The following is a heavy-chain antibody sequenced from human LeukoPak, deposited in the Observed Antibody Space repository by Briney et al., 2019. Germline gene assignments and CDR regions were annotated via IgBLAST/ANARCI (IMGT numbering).Heavy chain of an antibody. J-gene: IGHJ4*02. D-gene: IGHD1-14*01. CDR1: GYTFTGYY. Sequence: ASVKVSCKASGYTFTGYYMHWVRQAPGQGLEWMGWISAYSGNTNYAQKLQGRVTMTTDTSTSTAYMELRSLRSDDTAVYYCARGRRSGPFDYWGQGTLVTVSS. V-gene: IGHV1-18*04. CDR3: ARGRRSGPFDY. CDR2: ISAYSGNT.